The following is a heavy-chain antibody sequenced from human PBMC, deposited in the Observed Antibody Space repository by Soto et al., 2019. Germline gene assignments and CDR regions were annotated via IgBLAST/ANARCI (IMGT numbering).Heavy chain of an antibody. CDR3: ARAEGGGLWYTPRTSYYFDY. CDR1: GYTFTSYA. D-gene: IGHD3-16*01. J-gene: IGHJ4*02. Sequence: ASVKVSCKASGYTFTSYAMHWVRQAPGQRLEWMGWINAGNGNTKYSQKFQGRVTITRDTSASTAYMELSSLRSEDTAVYYCARAEGGGLWYTPRTSYYFDYWGQGTLVTVSS. CDR2: INAGNGNT. V-gene: IGHV1-3*01.